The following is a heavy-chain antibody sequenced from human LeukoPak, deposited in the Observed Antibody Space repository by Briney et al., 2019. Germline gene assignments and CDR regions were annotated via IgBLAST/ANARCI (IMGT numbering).Heavy chain of an antibody. J-gene: IGHJ6*03. D-gene: IGHD5-18*01. Sequence: SETLSLTCTVSGGSISSSSYYWGWIRQPPGKGLEWIGSIYYSGSTYYNPSLKSRVTISVDTSKNQFSLKLSSVTAADTAVYYCAGLTDTAMVYYYYYYYMDVWGKGTTVTVSS. CDR3: AGLTDTAMVYYYYYYYMDV. V-gene: IGHV4-39*01. CDR2: IYYSGST. CDR1: GGSISSSSYY.